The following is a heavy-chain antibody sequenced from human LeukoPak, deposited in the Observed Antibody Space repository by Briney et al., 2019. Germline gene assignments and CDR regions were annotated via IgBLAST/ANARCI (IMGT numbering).Heavy chain of an antibody. D-gene: IGHD3-10*01. J-gene: IGHJ4*02. CDR3: AKDVRLVRGVNYGSIIDYFDY. CDR1: GFTFSSYD. Sequence: PGGSLRLSCAASGFTFSSYDMHWVRQAAGKGLEWVSAIGTAGDTYYADSVKGRFTISRDNSKNTLYLQMNSLRAEDTAVYYCAKDVRLVRGVNYGSIIDYFDYWGQGTLVTVSS. CDR2: IGTAGDT. V-gene: IGHV3-13*01.